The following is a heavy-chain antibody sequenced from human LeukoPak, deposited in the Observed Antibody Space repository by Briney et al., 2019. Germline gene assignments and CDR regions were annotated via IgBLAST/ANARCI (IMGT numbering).Heavy chain of an antibody. V-gene: IGHV3-23*01. D-gene: IGHD2-2*01. CDR2: ISGSGGST. J-gene: IGHJ4*02. CDR1: GFTFSSYA. Sequence: GGSLRLSCAASGFTFSSYAMSWVRQAPGKGLEWVSAISGSGGSTYYADSVKGRFTISRDNSKNTLYLQMNSLRAEDTAVYYCAKMGYCSSTSCYPAPFYFDYWGQGTLVTVSS. CDR3: AKMGYCSSTSCYPAPFYFDY.